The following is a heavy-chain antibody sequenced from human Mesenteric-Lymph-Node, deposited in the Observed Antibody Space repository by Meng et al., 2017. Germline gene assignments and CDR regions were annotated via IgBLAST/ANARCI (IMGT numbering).Heavy chain of an antibody. Sequence: GHRRGWGPGLVNPWGTLSLPGDVPGGSIRNEKWWSWVRQAPGKGLEWIGEIYHSGRTNYNPSVKSRVSMSVDKSQNHFSLRLSSVTAADTAVYYCTTLYGDSISWGQGTLVTVSS. D-gene: IGHD4-17*01. J-gene: IGHJ4*02. CDR2: IYHSGRT. CDR3: TTLYGDSIS. V-gene: IGHV4-4*02. CDR1: GGSIRNEKW.